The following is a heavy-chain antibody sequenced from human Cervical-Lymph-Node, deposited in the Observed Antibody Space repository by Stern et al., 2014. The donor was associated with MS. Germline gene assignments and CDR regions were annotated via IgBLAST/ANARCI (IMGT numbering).Heavy chain of an antibody. J-gene: IGHJ4*02. V-gene: IGHV3-30-3*01. D-gene: IGHD3-10*01. CDR3: ARGQRGEYFDY. CDR1: GFIFNNYA. Sequence: VQLVESGGGVVQPGRSLRLSCAASGFIFNNYALFWVRQAPGKGLQWVAVISFNGNNKYYAASVQGRFTVSRDNSTNILFLQMNNLTADDTATYFCARGQRGEYFDYWGQGTLVTVFS. CDR2: ISFNGNNK.